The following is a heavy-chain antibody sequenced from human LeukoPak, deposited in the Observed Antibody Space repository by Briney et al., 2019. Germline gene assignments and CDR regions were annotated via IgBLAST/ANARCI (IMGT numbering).Heavy chain of an antibody. J-gene: IGHJ4*02. Sequence: GGSLRLSCTGSGFTFGDYAMTWVRQAPGKGLERVGFIRSKIYGGTAEYAASVQGRFTISRDDSKGIVYLQMNSLKTEDTAVYYCTRDQTPYYWGQGTLVTVSS. CDR1: GFTFGDYA. CDR2: IRSKIYGGTA. V-gene: IGHV3-49*04. CDR3: TRDQTPYY.